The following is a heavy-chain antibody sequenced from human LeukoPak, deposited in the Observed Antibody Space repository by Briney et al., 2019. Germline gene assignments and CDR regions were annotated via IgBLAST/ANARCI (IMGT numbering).Heavy chain of an antibody. Sequence: ASVNVSCKASGYTFTGYYMHWVRQAPGQGLEWMGWINPNSGGTNYAQKFQGRVTMTRDTSISTAYMELSRLRSDDTAVYYCASRGGTIFGVVPPRNYYYYYGMDVWGQGTTVTVSS. CDR3: ASRGGTIFGVVPPRNYYYYYGMDV. CDR1: GYTFTGYY. CDR2: INPNSGGT. V-gene: IGHV1-2*02. J-gene: IGHJ6*02. D-gene: IGHD3-3*01.